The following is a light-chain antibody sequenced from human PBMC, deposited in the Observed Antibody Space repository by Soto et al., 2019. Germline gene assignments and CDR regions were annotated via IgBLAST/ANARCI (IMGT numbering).Light chain of an antibody. Sequence: EIVMTQSPATLSVSPGERATLSCRASQSVGSNLVWYQQKRGQAPRLIIYGASTRATGIPARFSGSGSGTEFNLTISRLQSEDSAVYYCQQYNNWPPTFGQGTKLEIK. CDR3: QQYNNWPPT. V-gene: IGKV3-15*01. J-gene: IGKJ2*01. CDR1: QSVGSN. CDR2: GAS.